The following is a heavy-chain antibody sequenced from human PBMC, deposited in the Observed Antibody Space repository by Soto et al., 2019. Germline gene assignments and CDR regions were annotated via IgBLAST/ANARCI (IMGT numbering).Heavy chain of an antibody. D-gene: IGHD2-2*01. Sequence: SETLCLPCAVSVDSMSRSGYSWTWIRQPPGKGLEWIGYIYESGSTHYNPSLKSRVAISVDWSKNQFFLKLSSVTAADTAVYYCARRDCISTPCYFYYWGQGTMVTVSS. CDR2: IYESGST. J-gene: IGHJ4*02. CDR3: ARRDCISTPCYFYY. CDR1: VDSMSRSGYS. V-gene: IGHV4-30-2*01.